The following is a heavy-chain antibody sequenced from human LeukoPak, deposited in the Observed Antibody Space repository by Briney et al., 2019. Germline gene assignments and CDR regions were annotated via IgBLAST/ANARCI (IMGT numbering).Heavy chain of an antibody. Sequence: TSETLSLTCTVSGYSISSGYYWGWIRQPPGKGLEWIGSIYHSGSTYYNPSLKSRVTISVDTSKNQFSLKLSPVTAADTAVYYCASSYGLNWFDPWGQGTLVTVSS. J-gene: IGHJ5*02. CDR1: GYSISSGYY. D-gene: IGHD5-18*01. CDR3: ASSYGLNWFDP. V-gene: IGHV4-38-2*02. CDR2: IYHSGST.